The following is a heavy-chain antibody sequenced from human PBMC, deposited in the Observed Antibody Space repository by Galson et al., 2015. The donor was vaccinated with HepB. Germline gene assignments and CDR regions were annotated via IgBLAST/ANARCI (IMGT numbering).Heavy chain of an antibody. CDR3: ASNLGATNDAFDI. D-gene: IGHD1-26*01. Sequence: SLRLSCAASGFTFSSYAMHWVRQAPGKGLEWVAVISYDGSNKYYADSVKGRFTISRDNSKNTLYLQMNSLRAEDTAVYYCASNLGATNDAFDIWGQGTMVTVSS. CDR2: ISYDGSNK. J-gene: IGHJ3*02. CDR1: GFTFSSYA. V-gene: IGHV3-30-3*01.